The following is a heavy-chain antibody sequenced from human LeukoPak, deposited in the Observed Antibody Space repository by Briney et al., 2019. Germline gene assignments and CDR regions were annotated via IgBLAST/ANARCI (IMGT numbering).Heavy chain of an antibody. CDR3: ARDRRVRGFDV. V-gene: IGHV4-39*07. D-gene: IGHD3-10*01. J-gene: IGHJ3*01. Sequence: SETLSLTCSVSGYSISSSPYYWGWIRQPPGTGLEWIGSMFYSGSTYYNPSLKSRLTISVDTSKNHFSLKLSSMTAADTAVYFCARDRRVRGFDVWGQGTIVSVSA. CDR1: GYSISSSPYY. CDR2: MFYSGST.